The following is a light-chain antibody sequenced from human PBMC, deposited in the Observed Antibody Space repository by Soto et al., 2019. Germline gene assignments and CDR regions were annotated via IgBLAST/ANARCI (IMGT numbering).Light chain of an antibody. J-gene: IGKJ3*01. V-gene: IGKV1-39*01. Sequence: DIQMTQSPSSLSASVGDRVTITCRASQSTSSYLNWYQQKPGKAPKLLIYAASSLQSGVTSRFSGSESGTEFPLTISSLQPEDFATYYCQQNYSTPFTFGPGTKVDIK. CDR2: AAS. CDR3: QQNYSTPFT. CDR1: QSTSSY.